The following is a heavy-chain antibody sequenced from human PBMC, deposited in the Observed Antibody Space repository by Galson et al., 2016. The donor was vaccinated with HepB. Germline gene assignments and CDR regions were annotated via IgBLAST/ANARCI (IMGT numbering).Heavy chain of an antibody. Sequence: ETLSLTCSVSGGSISSNQYYWGWIRQAPGKGLEWIANIHYNGNAYYSPSLKSRLTISLDTSKNAFSLKMTSVTAADTAIYYCARQGHLVVVSDAIDVWGQGTVVTVSS. CDR1: GGSISSNQYY. D-gene: IGHD2-15*01. CDR3: ARQGHLVVVSDAIDV. CDR2: IHYNGNA. V-gene: IGHV4-39*01. J-gene: IGHJ3*01.